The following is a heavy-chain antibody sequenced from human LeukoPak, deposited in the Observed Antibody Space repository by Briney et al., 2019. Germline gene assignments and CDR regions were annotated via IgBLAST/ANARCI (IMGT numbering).Heavy chain of an antibody. Sequence: ASVNVSCKASGGTFSSYAISWVRQAPGQGLEWMGGIIPIFGTANYAQKFQGRVTITADESTSTAYMELSSLRSEDTAVYYCARDGGYRDDYWGQGTLVTVSS. CDR3: ARDGGYRDDY. V-gene: IGHV1-69*01. CDR2: IIPIFGTA. CDR1: GGTFSSYA. J-gene: IGHJ4*02. D-gene: IGHD5-12*01.